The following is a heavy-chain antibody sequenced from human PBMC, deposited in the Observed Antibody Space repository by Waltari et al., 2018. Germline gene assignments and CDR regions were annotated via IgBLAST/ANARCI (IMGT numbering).Heavy chain of an antibody. CDR2: IIPIFGTA. D-gene: IGHD6-6*01. Sequence: QVQLVQSGAEVKKPGSSVKVSCKASGGTFSSYAISWGPRAPGQGLEWMGGIIPIFGTANYAQKFQGRVTITADESTSTAYMELSSLRSEDTAVYYCARACCVSSKSPADYWGQGTLVTVSS. CDR3: ARACCVSSKSPADY. CDR1: GGTFSSYA. J-gene: IGHJ4*02. V-gene: IGHV1-69*13.